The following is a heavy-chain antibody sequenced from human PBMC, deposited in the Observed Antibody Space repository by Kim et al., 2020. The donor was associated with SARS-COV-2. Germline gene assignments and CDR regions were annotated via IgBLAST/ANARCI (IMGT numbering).Heavy chain of an antibody. CDR3: SSAPGATGLDY. Sequence: SETLSLTCAVSGGSFSGYYWSWIRQPPGKGLEWIGEINHSGSTNYNSSLKSRVPISVARSTNKFPLTLSPVTAAATAASYCSSAPGATGLDYWGQRALV. CDR1: GGSFSGYY. CDR2: INHSGST. J-gene: IGHJ4*02. V-gene: IGHV4-34*01. D-gene: IGHD3-10*01.